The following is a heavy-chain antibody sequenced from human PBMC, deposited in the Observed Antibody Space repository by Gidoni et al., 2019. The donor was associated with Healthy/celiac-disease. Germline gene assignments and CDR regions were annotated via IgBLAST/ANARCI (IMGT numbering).Heavy chain of an antibody. CDR2: IIPIFGTA. CDR1: GGTFSSYA. CDR3: ARDPYCSGGSCYTPVYFQH. J-gene: IGHJ1*01. Sequence: QVQLVPSGPAVNKPGSSVNVSCNASGGTFSSYAISWVRQAPGQGLEWMGGIIPIFGTANYAQKFQGRITITADESTSTDYMELSSLRSEDTAVYYCARDPYCSGGSCYTPVYFQHWGQGTLVTVSS. V-gene: IGHV1-69*12. D-gene: IGHD2-15*01.